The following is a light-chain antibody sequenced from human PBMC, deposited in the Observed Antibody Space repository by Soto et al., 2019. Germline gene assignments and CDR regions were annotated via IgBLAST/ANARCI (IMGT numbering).Light chain of an antibody. V-gene: IGLV2-11*01. J-gene: IGLJ1*01. CDR2: DVS. Sequence: QSALTQPRSVSGSPGQSVTISCTGTSSDVGGYNYVSWYQQHPGNAPKLMIYDVSKRPSGVPDRFSGSKSGNTASLTISGLQAEEEAYYYCCSYAGSYTHVFGTGTKLTVL. CDR3: CSYAGSYTHV. CDR1: SSDVGGYNY.